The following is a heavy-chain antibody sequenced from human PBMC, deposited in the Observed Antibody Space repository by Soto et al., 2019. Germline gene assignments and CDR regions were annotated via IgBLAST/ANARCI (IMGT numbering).Heavy chain of an antibody. CDR3: ARLFRDYYDSRGGWFDP. J-gene: IGHJ5*02. CDR2: IDPSDSYT. V-gene: IGHV5-10-1*01. D-gene: IGHD3-22*01. CDR1: GYSFTSYW. Sequence: GESLKIPCKGSGYSFTSYWISWVRQMPGKGLEWMGRIDPSDSYTNYSPSFQGHVTISADKSISTAYLQWSSLKASDTAMYYCARLFRDYYDSRGGWFDPWGQGTLVTVSS.